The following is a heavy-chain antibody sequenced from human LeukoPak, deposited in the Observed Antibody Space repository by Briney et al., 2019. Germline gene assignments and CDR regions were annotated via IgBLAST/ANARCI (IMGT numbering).Heavy chain of an antibody. V-gene: IGHV1-69*05. J-gene: IGHJ4*02. CDR3: ASVTTSGSGYFDY. Sequence: GTSVKVSCKASGGTFSSYAISWVRQAPGQGLGWMGGIIPIFGTANYAQKFQGRVTITTDESTSTAYMELSSLRSEDTAVYYCASVTTSGSGYFDYWGQGTLVTVSS. D-gene: IGHD4-17*01. CDR1: GGTFSSYA. CDR2: IIPIFGTA.